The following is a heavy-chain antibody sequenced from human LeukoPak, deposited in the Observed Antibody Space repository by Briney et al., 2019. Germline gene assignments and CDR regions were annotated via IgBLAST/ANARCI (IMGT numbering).Heavy chain of an antibody. CDR2: IIPIFGTA. D-gene: IGHD5-12*01. CDR3: ARAKYSASPLWFDP. J-gene: IGHJ5*02. Sequence: ASVKVSCKASGGTFSSYAISWVRQAPGQGLEWMGGIIPIFGTANYAQKFQGRVTITTDESTSTAYMELSSLRSEDTAVYYCARAKYSASPLWFDPWGQGTLVTVSS. CDR1: GGTFSSYA. V-gene: IGHV1-69*05.